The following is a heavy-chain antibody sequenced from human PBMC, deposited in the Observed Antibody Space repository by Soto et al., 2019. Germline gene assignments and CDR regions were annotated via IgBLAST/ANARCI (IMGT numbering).Heavy chain of an antibody. J-gene: IGHJ3*01. CDR3: ARESLQAGAFDF. Sequence: HPGGSLRLSCAASGFTFSSYGMHWVRQAPGKGLEWVAVIWYDGSNKYYADSVKGRFTISRDNSKNTLYMQMNSLRAEDTSVYYWARESLQAGAFDFWGQGTMVTVSS. V-gene: IGHV3-33*01. CDR1: GFTFSSYG. D-gene: IGHD6-19*01. CDR2: IWYDGSNK.